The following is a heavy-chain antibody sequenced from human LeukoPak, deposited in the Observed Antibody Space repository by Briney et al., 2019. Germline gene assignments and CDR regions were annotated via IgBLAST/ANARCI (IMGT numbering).Heavy chain of an antibody. CDR3: ARSPHDYYYDSSDEMYYFDY. Sequence: SETLSLTCTVSGDSISTYYWSWIRQPPGKGLEWIGYIYYSGSTNYNPSLKSRVTISVDTSKNQFSLKLSSVTAADTAVYYCARSPHDYYYDSSDEMYYFDYWGQGTLVTVSS. D-gene: IGHD3-22*01. CDR1: GDSISTYY. CDR2: IYYSGST. V-gene: IGHV4-59*01. J-gene: IGHJ4*02.